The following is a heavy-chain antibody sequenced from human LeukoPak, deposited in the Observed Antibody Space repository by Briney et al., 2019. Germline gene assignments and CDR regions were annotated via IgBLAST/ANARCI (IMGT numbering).Heavy chain of an antibody. CDR2: ISWNSGSI. Sequence: GGSLRLSCAASGFTFDDYAMHWVRQAPGKGLEWVSGISWNSGSIGYADSVKGRFTISRDDAKNSLYLQMNSLRAEDTALYYCAKEKSRYYYGMDVWGQGTTVTVSS. V-gene: IGHV3-9*01. J-gene: IGHJ6*02. CDR3: AKEKSRYYYGMDV. CDR1: GFTFDDYA.